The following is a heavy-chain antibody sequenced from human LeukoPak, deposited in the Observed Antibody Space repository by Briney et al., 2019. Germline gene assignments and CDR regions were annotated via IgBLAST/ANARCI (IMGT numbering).Heavy chain of an antibody. CDR1: GGSISSYY. CDR2: IYYSGST. CDR3: ARGSKAARNDAFDI. D-gene: IGHD6-6*01. V-gene: IGHV4-59*01. J-gene: IGHJ3*02. Sequence: PETLSLTCTVSGGSISSYYWSWIRQPPGKGLEWIGYIYYSGSTNYNPSLKSRVTISVDTSENQFSLKLSSVTAADTAVYYCARGSKAARNDAFDIWGQGTMVTVSS.